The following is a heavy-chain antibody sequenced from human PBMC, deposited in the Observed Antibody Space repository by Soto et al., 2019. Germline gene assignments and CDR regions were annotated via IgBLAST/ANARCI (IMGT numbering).Heavy chain of an antibody. V-gene: IGHV3-48*03. J-gene: IGHJ5*02. D-gene: IGHD6-13*01. Sequence: EVQLVESGGGLVQPGGSLRLSCAASGFTFSSYEMNWVRQAPGKGLECISYISTSGTTKHYADSVKGRFTISRDNAKNSVSLQMNSLRAEDTAVYYCARMSDSSRWYNWFDPWGQGTLVTVSS. CDR1: GFTFSSYE. CDR3: ARMSDSSRWYNWFDP. CDR2: ISTSGTTK.